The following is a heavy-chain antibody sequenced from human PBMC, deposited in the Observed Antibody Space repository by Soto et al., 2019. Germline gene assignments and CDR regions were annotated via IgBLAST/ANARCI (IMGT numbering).Heavy chain of an antibody. CDR2: IYYHGNT. J-gene: IGHJ6*02. D-gene: IGHD3-3*01. V-gene: IGHV4-39*01. CDR1: GGPITSRTYS. CDR3: ARQLADNYNFWSGSYKTSYYYYGMDV. Sequence: SETLSLTCAVSGGPITSRTYSWGWIRQPPGKTLEWIGTIYYHGNTYSNPSLKSRVTISVDTSNNQLSLKLSSVTATDTAVYYCARQLADNYNFWSGSYKTSYYYYGMDVWGQGTTVTVSS.